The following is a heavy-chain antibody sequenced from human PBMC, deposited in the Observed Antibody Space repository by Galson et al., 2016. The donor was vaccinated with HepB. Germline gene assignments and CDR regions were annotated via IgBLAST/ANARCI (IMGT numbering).Heavy chain of an antibody. D-gene: IGHD3-16*01. J-gene: IGHJ4*02. CDR3: ARGLGYFDY. CDR1: GGSFSGYD. V-gene: IGHV4-34*01. CDR2: INHLGIT. Sequence: SETLSLTCAVYGGSFSGYDWTLVRQPPGKGLDWIGEINHLGITTYNPSLRSRVTLSVDTSRNQFSLKLRSVTAADTAVYYCARGLGYFDYWGQGTLVTVSS.